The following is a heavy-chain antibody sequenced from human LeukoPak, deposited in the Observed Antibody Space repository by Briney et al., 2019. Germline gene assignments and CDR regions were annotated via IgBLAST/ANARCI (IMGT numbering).Heavy chain of an antibody. D-gene: IGHD2-2*01. CDR2: IYYSGST. J-gene: IGHJ4*02. CDR1: GGSISSSSYY. CDR3: ARLPGYCSSTSCWDFDY. V-gene: IGHV4-39*01. Sequence: SETLSLTCTVSGGSISSSSYYWGWIRQPPGKGLEWIGSIYYSGSTYYNPSLKSRVTISVDTSKNQFSLKLSSVTAADTAVYYCARLPGYCSSTSCWDFDYWGQGTLVTVSS.